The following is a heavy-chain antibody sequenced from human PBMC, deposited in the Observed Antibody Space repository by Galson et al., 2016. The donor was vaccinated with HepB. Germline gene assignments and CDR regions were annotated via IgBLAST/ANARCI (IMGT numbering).Heavy chain of an antibody. CDR3: AREPSITFVTYYYGMDV. CDR1: GFTFSSYS. V-gene: IGHV3-48*02. J-gene: IGHJ6*02. Sequence: SLRLSCAASGFTFSSYSMNWVRQAPGKGLEIISYISGSSTTIHYADSVKGRFSISRDNARNSLYLQMNSLRHEDTGVYYCAREPSITFVTYYYGMDVWGQGTTVTVSS. D-gene: IGHD3-16*01. CDR2: ISGSSTTI.